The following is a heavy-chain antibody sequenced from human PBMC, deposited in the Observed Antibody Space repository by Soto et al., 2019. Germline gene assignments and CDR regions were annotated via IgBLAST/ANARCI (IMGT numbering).Heavy chain of an antibody. D-gene: IGHD4-17*01. CDR3: ARCFYYGDYVPGWFDP. CDR2: ISAYNGNT. CDR1: GYTFTSYG. Sequence: QVQLVQSGAEVKKPGASVKVSCKASGYTFTSYGISWVRQAPGQGLEWMGWISAYNGNTNYAQKLQGRVTMTTDTSTSTAYMELRSRRSDDTAVYYCARCFYYGDYVPGWFDPWGQGTLVTVSS. V-gene: IGHV1-18*01. J-gene: IGHJ5*02.